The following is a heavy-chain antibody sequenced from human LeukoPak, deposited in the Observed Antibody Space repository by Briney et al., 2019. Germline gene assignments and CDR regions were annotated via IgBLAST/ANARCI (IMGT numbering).Heavy chain of an antibody. CDR1: GFTFSSYG. CDR3: ARRTDYFDY. CDR2: IWYNGNNK. Sequence: GGSLRLSCAASGFTFSSYGMHWVRQAPGKGLEWVAVIWYNGNNKYYADSVKGRFTISRDNSKNTLSLQMDSLRAEDTAVYYCARRTDYFDYRGQGTLVTVSS. J-gene: IGHJ4*02. V-gene: IGHV3-33*01.